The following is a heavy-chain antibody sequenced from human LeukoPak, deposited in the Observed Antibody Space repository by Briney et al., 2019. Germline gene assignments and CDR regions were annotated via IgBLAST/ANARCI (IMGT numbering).Heavy chain of an antibody. D-gene: IGHD4-17*01. CDR2: ISYDGSNK. V-gene: IGHV3-30*18. CDR1: GFTFSSYG. J-gene: IGHJ4*02. CDR3: AKDLATVTTHLVDY. Sequence: GGSLRLSCAASGFTFSSYGMHWVRQAPGKGLEWVAVISYDGSNKYYADSVKGRFTISRDNSKNTLYLQMNSLRAEDTAVYYCAKDLATVTTHLVDYWGQGTLVTVSS.